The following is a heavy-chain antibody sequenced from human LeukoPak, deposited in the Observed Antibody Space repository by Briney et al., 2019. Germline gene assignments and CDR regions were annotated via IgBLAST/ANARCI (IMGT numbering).Heavy chain of an antibody. CDR3: ARVRRAAAGIALMY. V-gene: IGHV1-8*03. J-gene: IGHJ4*02. CDR1: GYTFTSHG. Sequence: GASVKVSCKASGYTFTSHGINWVRQATGQGLEWMGWMNPNSGNTGYAQKFQGRVTITRNTSISTAYMELSSLRSEDTAVYYCARVRRAAAGIALMYWGQGTLVTVSS. D-gene: IGHD6-13*01. CDR2: MNPNSGNT.